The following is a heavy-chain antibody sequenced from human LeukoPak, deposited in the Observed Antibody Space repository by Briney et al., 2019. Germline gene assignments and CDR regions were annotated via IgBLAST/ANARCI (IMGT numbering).Heavy chain of an antibody. CDR3: ARAPYGSEGDFDY. CDR1: GGSISSGGYY. V-gene: IGHV4-30-2*01. J-gene: IGHJ4*02. CDR2: INHSGST. Sequence: PSQTLSLTCTVSGGSISSGGYYWSWIRQPPGKGLEWIGEINHSGSTNYNPSLKSRVTISVDTSKNQFSLKLSSVTAADTAVYYCARAPYGSEGDFDYWGQGTLVTVSS. D-gene: IGHD3-10*01.